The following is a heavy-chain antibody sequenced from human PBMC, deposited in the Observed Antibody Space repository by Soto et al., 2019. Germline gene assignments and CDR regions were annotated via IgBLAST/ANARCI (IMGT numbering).Heavy chain of an antibody. D-gene: IGHD5-18*01. CDR3: AREPGDTAMVTNNGATRYYYYGMDV. CDR2: IIPIFGTA. Sequence: QVQLVQSGAEVKKPGSSVKVSCKASGGTFSSYAISWVRQAPGQGLEWMGRIIPIFGTANYAQKFQGRVTITADESTSTAYLELSSLRSEDTAVYYCAREPGDTAMVTNNGATRYYYYGMDVWGQGTTVTVSS. CDR1: GGTFSSYA. J-gene: IGHJ6*02. V-gene: IGHV1-69*15.